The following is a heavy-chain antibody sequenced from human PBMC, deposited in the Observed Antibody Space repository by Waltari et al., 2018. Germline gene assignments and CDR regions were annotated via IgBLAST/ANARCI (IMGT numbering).Heavy chain of an antibody. D-gene: IGHD6-25*01. CDR1: GGTFSSYT. CDR2: IIPSLGIA. J-gene: IGHJ6*02. Sequence: QVQLVQSGAEVKKPGSSVKVSCKASGGTFSSYTISWVRQAPGQGLEWMGRIIPSLGIANYAQKFQGRVTITADKSTSTAYMELSSLRSEDTAVYYCARGFGKQRDGMDVWGQGTTVTVSS. CDR3: ARGFGKQRDGMDV. V-gene: IGHV1-69*02.